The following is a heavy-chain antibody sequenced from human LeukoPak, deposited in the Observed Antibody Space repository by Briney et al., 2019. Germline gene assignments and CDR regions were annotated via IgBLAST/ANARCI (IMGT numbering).Heavy chain of an antibody. CDR1: GFTFNTYA. V-gene: IGHV3-23*01. Sequence: GGSLRLSCAASGFTFNTYAMSWVRQAPGKGLEWVSSISGSGGSTFYADSVKGRFTISRDNSKNTLYLQMNSLRAEDTAVYYCAKDLSDSSRVPGDYWGQGTLVTVSS. CDR2: ISGSGGST. J-gene: IGHJ4*02. CDR3: AKDLSDSSRVPGDY. D-gene: IGHD6-13*01.